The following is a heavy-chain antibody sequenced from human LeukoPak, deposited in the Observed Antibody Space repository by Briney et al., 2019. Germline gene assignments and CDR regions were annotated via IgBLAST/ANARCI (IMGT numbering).Heavy chain of an antibody. CDR3: SMVRGVNEPFDY. J-gene: IGHJ4*02. CDR1: GFTFSNYA. Sequence: GGSLRLSCAASGFTFSNYAMSWVRQAPGKGLEWVAVISYDGSNKYYADSVKGRFTISRDNSKNTLYLQMNSLRAEDTAVYYCSMVRGVNEPFDYWGQGTLVTVSS. D-gene: IGHD3-10*01. CDR2: ISYDGSNK. V-gene: IGHV3-30*03.